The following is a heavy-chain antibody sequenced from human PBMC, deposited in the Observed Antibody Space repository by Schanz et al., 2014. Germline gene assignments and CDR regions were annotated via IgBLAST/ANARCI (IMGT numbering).Heavy chain of an antibody. V-gene: IGHV1-18*01. D-gene: IGHD2-2*02. J-gene: IGHJ6*03. CDR2: ISPYTGNT. Sequence: QVQLVQSGDEVKKPGASVKVSCKTSGYTFSDYGITWVRQAPGQGLEWVGWISPYTGNTHYFDKMEGRVTMTTDTSTSTAYMELRSLRSDDTAVYYCAGTYCSSTSCYTSYYYMDVWGKGTTVTVSS. CDR1: GYTFSDYG. CDR3: AGTYCSSTSCYTSYYYMDV.